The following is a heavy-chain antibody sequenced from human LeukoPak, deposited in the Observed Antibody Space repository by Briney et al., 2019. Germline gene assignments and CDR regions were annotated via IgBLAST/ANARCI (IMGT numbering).Heavy chain of an antibody. CDR3: ARDAYNHAFDI. D-gene: IGHD1-14*01. CDR2: IIPIFGTA. CDR1: GGTFSSYA. Sequence: GASVKVSCKASGGTFSSYAISWVRQAPGQGLEWMGGIIPIFGTANYAQKFQGRVTITADESTGTAYMELSSLRSEDTAVYYCARDAYNHAFDIWGQGTMVTVSS. V-gene: IGHV1-69*13. J-gene: IGHJ3*02.